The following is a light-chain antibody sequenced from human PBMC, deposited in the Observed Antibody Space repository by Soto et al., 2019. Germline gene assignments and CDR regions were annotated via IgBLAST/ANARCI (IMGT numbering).Light chain of an antibody. CDR1: SGHSSYA. J-gene: IGLJ2*01. CDR2: VNRDGSH. CDR3: QTWDTGIRI. Sequence: QPVLTQSPSASASLGASVNLTCTLSSGHSSYAIAWHQQQPEKGPRYLMKVNRDGSHSRADGIPDRFSGSSSGAERYLTISSLQSEDEADYYCQTWDTGIRIFGGGTKLTVL. V-gene: IGLV4-69*02.